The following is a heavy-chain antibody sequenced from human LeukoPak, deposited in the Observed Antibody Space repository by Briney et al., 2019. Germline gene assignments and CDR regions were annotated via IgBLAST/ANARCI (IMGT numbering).Heavy chain of an antibody. D-gene: IGHD2-15*01. Sequence: GESLKISCKCSGYSFSTYWIGWVRQMPGKGLEWMGIIYPCDSDTRYSPSFQGQVTIFADKSIRTAYLQCSSLKASDTAMYYCARWGYCSGSSSYSEVDYWGQGTLVSVSS. J-gene: IGHJ4*02. V-gene: IGHV5-51*01. CDR1: GYSFSTYW. CDR3: ARWGYCSGSSSYSEVDY. CDR2: IYPCDSDT.